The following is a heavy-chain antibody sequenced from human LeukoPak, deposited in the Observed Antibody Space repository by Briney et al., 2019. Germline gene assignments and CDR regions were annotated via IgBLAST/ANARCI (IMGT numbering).Heavy chain of an antibody. V-gene: IGHV1-2*02. J-gene: IGHJ5*02. D-gene: IGHD6-19*01. CDR2: INPNSGGT. Sequence: ASVKVSCKASGYIFTDYYIHWVRQAPGQGLEWMGWINPNSGGTYYAQKFQGNFTMTRDTSISTAYIELNSLRSGDTAVYYCARLLVPGTGWYNWFDPWGQGTLVTVSS. CDR1: GYIFTDYY. CDR3: ARLLVPGTGWYNWFDP.